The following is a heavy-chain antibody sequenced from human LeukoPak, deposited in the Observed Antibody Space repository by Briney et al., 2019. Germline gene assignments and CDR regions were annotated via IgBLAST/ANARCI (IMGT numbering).Heavy chain of an antibody. J-gene: IGHJ4*02. Sequence: PSETLSLTCAVYGGSFSGYYWSWIRQPPGKGLEWIGEINHSGSTNYNPSLKSRVTISVDTSKNQFSLKLSSVTAADTAVCYCARGGRATITPFDYWGQGTLVTASS. CDR1: GGSFSGYY. D-gene: IGHD5-24*01. CDR2: INHSGST. CDR3: ARGGRATITPFDY. V-gene: IGHV4-34*01.